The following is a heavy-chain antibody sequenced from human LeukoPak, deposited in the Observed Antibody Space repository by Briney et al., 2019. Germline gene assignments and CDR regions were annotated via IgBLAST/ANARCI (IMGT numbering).Heavy chain of an antibody. J-gene: IGHJ4*02. CDR2: ISWNSGSI. V-gene: IGHV3-9*01. Sequence: QSGRSLRLSCAASGFTFDDYAMHWVRQAPGKGLEWVSGISWNSGSIGYADSVKGRFTISRDNSKNTLSLQVNSLRVDDTAVYYCAKGAITSSTTCYFDSWGQGTLVTVSS. D-gene: IGHD2-2*01. CDR3: AKGAITSSTTCYFDS. CDR1: GFTFDDYA.